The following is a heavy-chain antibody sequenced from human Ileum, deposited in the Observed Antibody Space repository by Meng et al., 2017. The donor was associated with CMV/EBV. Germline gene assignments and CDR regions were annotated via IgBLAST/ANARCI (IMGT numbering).Heavy chain of an antibody. CDR3: ARSPGFGELLPFDY. V-gene: IGHV3-48*04. CDR2: ISTSSSTI. J-gene: IGHJ4*02. CDR1: GFTFSSYS. D-gene: IGHD3-10*01. Sequence: GESLKISCTTSGFTFSSYSMNWVRQAPGKGLEWVSYISTSSSTIYHADSVKGRFTISRDNVKNSLYLQMNSLRAEDTAMYYCARSPGFGELLPFDYWGQGTLVTGSS.